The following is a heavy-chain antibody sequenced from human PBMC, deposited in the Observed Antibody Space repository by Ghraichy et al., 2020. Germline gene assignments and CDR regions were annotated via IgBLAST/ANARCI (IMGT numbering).Heavy chain of an antibody. CDR2: IYYSGST. CDR1: GGSISSSSYY. V-gene: IGHV4-39*07. CDR3: ARDRRPSYNWNYYFDY. D-gene: IGHD1-7*01. Sequence: SETLSLTCTVSGGSISSSSYYWGWIRQPPGKGLEWIGSIYYSGSTYYNPSLKSRVTISVDTSKNQFSLKLSSVTAADTAVYYCARDRRPSYNWNYYFDYWGQGNPVTVSS. J-gene: IGHJ4*02.